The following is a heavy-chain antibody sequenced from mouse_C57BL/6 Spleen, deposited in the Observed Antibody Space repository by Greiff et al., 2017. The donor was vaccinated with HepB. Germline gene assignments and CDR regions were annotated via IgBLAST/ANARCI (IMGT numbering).Heavy chain of an antibody. V-gene: IGHV1-69*01. CDR2: IDPSDSYT. CDR1: GYTFTSYW. CDR3: ARGTTTVVADYAMDY. J-gene: IGHJ4*01. Sequence: QVQLKQPGAELVMPGASVKLSCKASGYTFTSYWMHWVKQRPGQGLEWIGEIDPSDSYTNYNQKFKGKSTLTVDKSSSTAYMQLSSLTSEDSAVYYCARGTTTVVADYAMDYWGQGTSVTVSS. D-gene: IGHD1-1*01.